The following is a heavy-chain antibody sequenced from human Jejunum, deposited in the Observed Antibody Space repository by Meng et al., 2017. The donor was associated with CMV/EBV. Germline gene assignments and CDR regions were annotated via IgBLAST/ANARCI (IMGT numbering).Heavy chain of an antibody. J-gene: IGHJ3*02. CDR1: YTFSCYY. V-gene: IGHV1-2*02. D-gene: IGHD1-26*01. CDR2: LNPKSGAT. CDR3: AKERTDSGFDAFDI. Sequence: YTFSCYYIHWVRQAPGQGLEWMGWLNPKSGATDYAQKFRGRVTVTRDTSITTAYMELSSLRSDDTAVYYCAKERTDSGFDAFDIWGQGTMVTVSS.